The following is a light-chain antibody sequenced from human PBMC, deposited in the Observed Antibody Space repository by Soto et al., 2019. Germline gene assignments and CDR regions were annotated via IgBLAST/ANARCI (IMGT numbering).Light chain of an antibody. CDR1: QSVSNNY. CDR2: GAS. V-gene: IGKV3-20*01. Sequence: EIVLTQSPGTLSLSPGERATLSCRASQSVSNNYLAWYQQKPGQAPRLLFFGASIRATGLPDRFSGSGSGTDFTLIINRLEPEDVAIYYCQQYGGSPRITFGQGTRLEI. J-gene: IGKJ5*01. CDR3: QQYGGSPRIT.